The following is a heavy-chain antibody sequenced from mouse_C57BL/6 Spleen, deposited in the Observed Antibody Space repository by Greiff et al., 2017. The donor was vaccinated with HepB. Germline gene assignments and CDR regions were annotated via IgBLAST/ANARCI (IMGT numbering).Heavy chain of an antibody. CDR3: TRGEDDYAWFAY. J-gene: IGHJ3*01. Sequence: EVKLVESGEGLVKPGGSLKLSCAASGFTFSSYAMSWVRQTPEKRLEWVAYISSGGDYIYYADTVKGRFTISRDNARNTLYLQMSSLKSEDTAMYYCTRGEDDYAWFAYWGQGTLVTVSA. CDR2: ISSGGDYI. D-gene: IGHD2-4*01. V-gene: IGHV5-9-1*02. CDR1: GFTFSSYA.